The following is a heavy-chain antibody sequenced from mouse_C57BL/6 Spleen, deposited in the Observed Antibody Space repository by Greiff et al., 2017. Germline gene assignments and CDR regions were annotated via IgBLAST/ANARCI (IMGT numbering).Heavy chain of an antibody. CDR1: GYAFTNYL. V-gene: IGHV1-54*01. CDR2: INPGSGGT. CDR3: ARRITTVVHYAMDY. Sequence: VKLMESGAELVRPGTSVKVSCKASGYAFTNYLIEWVKQRPGQGLEWIGVINPGSGGTNYNEKFKGKATLTADKSSSTAYMQLSSLTSEDSAVYFCARRITTVVHYAMDYWGQGTSVTVSS. J-gene: IGHJ4*01. D-gene: IGHD1-1*01.